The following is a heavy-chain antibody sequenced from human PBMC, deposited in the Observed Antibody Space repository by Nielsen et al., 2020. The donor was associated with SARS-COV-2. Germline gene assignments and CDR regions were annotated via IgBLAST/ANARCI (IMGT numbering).Heavy chain of an antibody. D-gene: IGHD6-6*01. CDR3: ARLGEYSSSVVDP. Sequence: GESLKISCAASGFTFSSYEMNWVRQMPGKGLEWMGIIYPGDSDTRYSPSFQGQVTISADKSISTAYLQWSSLKASDTAMYYCARLGEYSSSVVDPWGQGTLVTVSS. CDR2: IYPGDSDT. J-gene: IGHJ5*02. V-gene: IGHV5-51*01. CDR1: GFTFSSYE.